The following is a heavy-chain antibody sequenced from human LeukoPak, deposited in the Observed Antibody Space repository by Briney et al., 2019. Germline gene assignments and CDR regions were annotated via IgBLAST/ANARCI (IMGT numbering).Heavy chain of an antibody. J-gene: IGHJ6*02. Sequence: GGSLRLSCAASGFTFSGSAMSWVRQAPGEGLEWVSLISYSGANSYYTDSVRGRFTISRDNSKNTLYLQMNSLRAEDTAVYYCARAVAADGGMDVWGQGTTVTVSS. D-gene: IGHD2-15*01. V-gene: IGHV3-23*01. CDR3: ARAVAADGGMDV. CDR2: ISYSGANS. CDR1: GFTFSGSA.